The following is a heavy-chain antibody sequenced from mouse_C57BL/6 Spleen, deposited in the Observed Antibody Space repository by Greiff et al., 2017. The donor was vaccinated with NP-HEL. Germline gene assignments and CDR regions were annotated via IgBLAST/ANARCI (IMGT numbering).Heavy chain of an antibody. V-gene: IGHV5-17*01. Sequence: EVMLVESGGGLVKPGGSLKLSCAASGFTFSDYGMHWVRQAPEKGLEWVAYISSGSSTIYYADTVKGRFTISRDNAKNTLFLQMTSLRSEDTAMYYCAREDWALYYFDYWGQGTTLTVSS. D-gene: IGHD4-1*01. CDR2: ISSGSSTI. CDR1: GFTFSDYG. CDR3: AREDWALYYFDY. J-gene: IGHJ2*01.